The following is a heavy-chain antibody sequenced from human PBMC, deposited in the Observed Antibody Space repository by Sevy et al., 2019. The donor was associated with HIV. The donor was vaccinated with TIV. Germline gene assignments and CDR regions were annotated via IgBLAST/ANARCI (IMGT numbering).Heavy chain of an antibody. CDR1: GFDFSSFS. CDR3: ARGGTGATLHFDY. Sequence: GGSLRLSCTASGFDFSSFSMNWVRQAPGKGLEWISYISRSTTTMYYGDSVKGRFTISRDNAQDSLFLQMNSLRTEDMAVYYCARGGTGATLHFDYWGQGTVVTVSS. CDR2: ISRSTTTM. D-gene: IGHD2-8*02. V-gene: IGHV3-48*01. J-gene: IGHJ4*02.